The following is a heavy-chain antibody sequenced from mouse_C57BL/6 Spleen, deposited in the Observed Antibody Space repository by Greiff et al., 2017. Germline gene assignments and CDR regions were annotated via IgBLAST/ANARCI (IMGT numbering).Heavy chain of an antibody. CDR2: ISDGGSYT. D-gene: IGHD2-4*01. CDR3: ARGLRGDYAMDY. V-gene: IGHV5-4*01. Sequence: EVQGVESGGGLVKPGGSLKLSCAASGFTFSSYAMSWVRQTPEKRLEWVATISDGGSYTYYPDNVKGRFTISRVNAKNNLYLQMSHLKSDDTAMYYCARGLRGDYAMDYWGQGTSVTVSS. J-gene: IGHJ4*01. CDR1: GFTFSSYA.